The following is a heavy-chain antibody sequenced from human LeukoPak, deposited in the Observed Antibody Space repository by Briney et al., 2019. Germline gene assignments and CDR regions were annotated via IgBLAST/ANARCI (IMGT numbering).Heavy chain of an antibody. CDR2: INSDGSST. J-gene: IGHJ4*02. CDR1: GFTFSSYW. V-gene: IGHV3-74*01. Sequence: GGSLRLSCAASGFTFSSYWMHWVRHAPGKGLVWVSRINSDGSSTSYADSVKGRFTISRDNAKNLLYLQMDSLRVEDTAIYYCARDPRTVRIWGQGTLVTVSS. CDR3: ARDPRTVRI. D-gene: IGHD1-1*01.